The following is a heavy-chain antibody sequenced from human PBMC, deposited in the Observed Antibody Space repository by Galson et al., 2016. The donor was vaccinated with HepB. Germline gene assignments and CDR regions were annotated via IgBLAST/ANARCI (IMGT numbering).Heavy chain of an antibody. V-gene: IGHV3-23*01. CDR3: ARRAELALGRYWDIFGMDV. Sequence: SLRLSCAASGFSFNSYDMNWVRQAPGKGLEWVSIISANGEAAYYTDSVQGRFSISRDNSKKMLFLEAGSLRAEDTAVYYCARRAELALGRYWDIFGMDVWGHGTTVTVSS. CDR2: ISANGEAA. D-gene: IGHD3-9*01. J-gene: IGHJ6*02. CDR1: GFSFNSYD.